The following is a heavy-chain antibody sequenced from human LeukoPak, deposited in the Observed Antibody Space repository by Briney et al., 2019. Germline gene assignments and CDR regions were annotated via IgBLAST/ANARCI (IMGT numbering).Heavy chain of an antibody. D-gene: IGHD3-16*01. V-gene: IGHV1-24*01. CDR2: FDPEEGET. CDR3: AREVGGLITFGGVDNWFDP. J-gene: IGHJ5*02. CDR1: GYTLTELS. Sequence: GASVKVSCKVSGYTLTELSIHWVRQAPGKGLEWMGGFDPEEGETIYAQKIQGRVTITRDTSASTAYMELSSLRSEDTAVYYCAREVGGLITFGGVDNWFDPWGQGTLVTVSS.